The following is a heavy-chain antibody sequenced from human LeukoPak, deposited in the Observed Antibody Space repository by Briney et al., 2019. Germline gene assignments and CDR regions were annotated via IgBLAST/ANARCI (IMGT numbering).Heavy chain of an antibody. D-gene: IGHD3-10*01. CDR2: ITWSSGNI. CDR3: ARDSYGSGSYYRIDY. J-gene: IGHJ4*02. Sequence: PGRSLRLSCIGSGFTFDEYAMHWVRQAPGKGLQWVSSITWSSGNIDYADSVKGRFTISRDNAQNSLYLQMNSLRAEDTAVYYCARDSYGSGSYYRIDYWGQGTLVTVSS. V-gene: IGHV3-9*01. CDR1: GFTFDEYA.